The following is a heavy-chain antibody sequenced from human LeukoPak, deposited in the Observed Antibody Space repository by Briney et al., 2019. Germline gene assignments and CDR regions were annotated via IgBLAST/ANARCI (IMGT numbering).Heavy chain of an antibody. D-gene: IGHD2-21*02. Sequence: SVTLSLPCTVSGRPISSGVYHWRSIPQHPGKGLEWNGYFNYTRITYYFPSLTGRVTMSVATSKNQFSLKLSSVTAADTAVYYCARGPLAYCGGVCYPSYYYDGMDVWGQGTTVTVSS. J-gene: IGHJ6*01. CDR3: ARGPLAYCGGVCYPSYYYDGMDV. CDR1: GRPISSGVYH. CDR2: FNYTRIT. V-gene: IGHV4-31*03.